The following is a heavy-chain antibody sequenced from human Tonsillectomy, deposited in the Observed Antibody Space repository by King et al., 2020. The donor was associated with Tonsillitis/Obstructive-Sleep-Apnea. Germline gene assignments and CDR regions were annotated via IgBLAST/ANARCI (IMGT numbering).Heavy chain of an antibody. D-gene: IGHD6-19*01. CDR2: MKQDGGEK. J-gene: IGHJ4*02. V-gene: IGHV3-7*03. CDR1: GFTFSSYW. Sequence: VQLVESGGGLVQPGGSLRLSCAASGFTFSSYWMSWVRQAPGKGLEWVANMKQDGGEKYYVDSVKGRFTISRDNAKNSLYLQMNSLRAEDTAVYYCARDGGSSGRIFDYWGQGTLVTVSS. CDR3: ARDGGSSGRIFDY.